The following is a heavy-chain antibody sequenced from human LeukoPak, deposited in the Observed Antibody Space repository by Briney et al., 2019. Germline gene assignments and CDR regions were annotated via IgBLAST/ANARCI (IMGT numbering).Heavy chain of an antibody. Sequence: GGSLRLSCAASGFTFSSYEMNWVRQAPGKGLEWVSYISSSGSTTYYADSVKGRFTISRENAKNSLYLQMNSLRAEDTAVYYCAREPPTVIAAAGTVDYWGQGTLVTVSS. CDR2: ISSSGSTT. CDR1: GFTFSSYE. V-gene: IGHV3-48*03. CDR3: AREPPTVIAAAGTVDY. D-gene: IGHD6-13*01. J-gene: IGHJ4*02.